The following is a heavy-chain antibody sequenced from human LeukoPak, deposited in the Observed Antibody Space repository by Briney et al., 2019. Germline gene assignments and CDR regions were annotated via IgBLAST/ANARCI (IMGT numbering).Heavy chain of an antibody. CDR2: MNPNSGNT. CDR1: GYTFTSYD. J-gene: IGHJ4*02. CDR3: ARAHSLLWFRGRMYYFDY. V-gene: IGHV1-8*01. Sequence: GASVKVSCKASGYTFTSYDINWVRQATGQGLEWMGWMNPNSGNTGYAQKFQGRVTMTRNTSISTAYMELSSLRSEDTAVYYCARAHSLLWFRGRMYYFDYWGQGTLVTVSS. D-gene: IGHD3-10*01.